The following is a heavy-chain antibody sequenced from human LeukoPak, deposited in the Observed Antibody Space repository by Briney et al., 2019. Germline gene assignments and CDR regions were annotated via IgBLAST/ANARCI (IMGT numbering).Heavy chain of an antibody. CDR1: GFSFRNYW. V-gene: IGHV3-7*01. Sequence: SGGSLRLSCAASGFSFRNYWMGWARQAPGKGLEWVANTKPDGSAEYYADSVRGRFTASRDNANNLLYLQMNRLRAEDTAVYYCARDGGLHTNFDYWGQGTLLTVSS. J-gene: IGHJ4*02. CDR3: ARDGGLHTNFDY. CDR2: TKPDGSAE. D-gene: IGHD2-15*01.